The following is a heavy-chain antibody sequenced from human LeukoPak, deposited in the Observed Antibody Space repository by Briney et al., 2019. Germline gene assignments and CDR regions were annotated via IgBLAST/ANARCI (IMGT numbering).Heavy chain of an antibody. V-gene: IGHV4-4*07. CDR2: IYTSGST. J-gene: IGHJ6*03. Sequence: SETLSLTCTASGGTISSYDLSWVRQAAGKGLEWIGRIYTSGSTTYNAYLMSRVTTLVDASTKKFSLKLISVTAADTDVYYCARDRKEYSSGGSCYRKHYYYYMDVWGKGTTVTVSS. D-gene: IGHD2-15*01. CDR1: GGTISSYD. CDR3: ARDRKEYSSGGSCYRKHYYYYMDV.